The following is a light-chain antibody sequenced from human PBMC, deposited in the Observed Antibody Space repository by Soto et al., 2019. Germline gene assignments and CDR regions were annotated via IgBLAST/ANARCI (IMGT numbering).Light chain of an antibody. CDR1: QSVSSFY. Sequence: EIVLTQSPGTLSLSPGERATLSCRASQSVSSFYLAWYQQKLGQAPRLLIYGASNRATGIPDRFSGSGSGTDFTLTISRLEPEDFAVYYCQQYGSSGTFGQGTKVDIK. CDR2: GAS. V-gene: IGKV3-20*01. CDR3: QQYGSSGT. J-gene: IGKJ1*01.